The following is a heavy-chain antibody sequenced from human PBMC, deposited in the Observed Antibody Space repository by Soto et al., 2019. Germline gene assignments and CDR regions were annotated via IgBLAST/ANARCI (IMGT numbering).Heavy chain of an antibody. CDR1: GGTFSSYT. D-gene: IGHD6-13*01. V-gene: IGHV1-69*02. CDR3: ARGDVYSSSWPPVTFDY. J-gene: IGHJ4*02. Sequence: QVQLVQSGAEVKKPGSSVKVSCKASGGTFSSYTISWVRQAPGQGLEWMGRIIPILGIANYAQKFQGRVTITADKSTSTAYMALSSLRYEDTAVYYCARGDVYSSSWPPVTFDYWGQGTLVTVSS. CDR2: IIPILGIA.